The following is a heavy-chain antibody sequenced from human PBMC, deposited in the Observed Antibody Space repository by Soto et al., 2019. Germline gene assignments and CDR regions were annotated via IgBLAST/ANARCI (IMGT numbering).Heavy chain of an antibody. Sequence: SVTLSLTCSFRRPSIRSYYGRWIQEPPGKGLEWIGYIYYTGNTNYNPSLKGRVTISVDTSKNQFSLKLTSLTAADTAGYYWARARTSSAVDFDYWGQGTLVTVS. CDR2: IYYTGNT. J-gene: IGHJ4*02. CDR1: RPSIRSYY. CDR3: ARARTSSAVDFDY. V-gene: IGHV4-59*01. D-gene: IGHD6-19*01.